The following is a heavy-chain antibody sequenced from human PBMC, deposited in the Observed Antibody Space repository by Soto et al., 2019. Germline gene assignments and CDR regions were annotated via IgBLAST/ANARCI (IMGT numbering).Heavy chain of an antibody. CDR1: GYTFTSYG. CDR2: ISAYNGNT. Sequence: ASVKVSCKASGYTFTSYGISWVRQAPGQGLEWMGRISAYNGNTNYAQKLQGRVNMTTDTSTSTAYKELRSLRSDDTAVYYCGRVQIDSSIAGPNWFDPWGQGTLVTVSS. V-gene: IGHV1-18*01. D-gene: IGHD6-6*01. CDR3: GRVQIDSSIAGPNWFDP. J-gene: IGHJ5*02.